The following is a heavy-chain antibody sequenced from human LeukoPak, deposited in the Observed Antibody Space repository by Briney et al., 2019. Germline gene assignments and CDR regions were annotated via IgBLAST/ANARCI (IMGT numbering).Heavy chain of an antibody. J-gene: IGHJ5*02. CDR2: INHSGST. Sequence: SETLSLTCAVYGGSFSGYYWSWIRQPPGKGLEWIGEINHSGSTNYNPSLKSRVTISVDTSKNQFSLKLSSVTAADTAVYYCARDLVVVVAATHCGWFDPWGQGTLVTVSS. CDR1: GGSFSGYY. CDR3: ARDLVVVVAATHCGWFDP. V-gene: IGHV4-34*01. D-gene: IGHD2-15*01.